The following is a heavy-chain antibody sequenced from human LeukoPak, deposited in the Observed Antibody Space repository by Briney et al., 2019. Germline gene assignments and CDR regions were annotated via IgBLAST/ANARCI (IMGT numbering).Heavy chain of an antibody. CDR1: GYTFTGYY. CDR2: INPSGGGT. V-gene: IGHV1-2*02. CDR3: ARGPSGSDY. D-gene: IGHD3-10*01. Sequence: ASVKVSCKVSGYTFTGYYLHWLRQAPGQGLEWMGWINPSGGGTNYAQKFQGRVTMTRDTSINTAYMDLSSLRSDDTAVYYCARGPSGSDYWGQGTLVTVSS. J-gene: IGHJ4*02.